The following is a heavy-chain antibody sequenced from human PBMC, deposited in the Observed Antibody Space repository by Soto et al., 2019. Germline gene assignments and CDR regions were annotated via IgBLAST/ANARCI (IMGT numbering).Heavy chain of an antibody. D-gene: IGHD3-3*01. J-gene: IGHJ6*02. Sequence: ASVKVSCKASGYTFTSYGISWVRQAPGQGLEWMGWISAYNGNTNYAQKLQGRVTMTTDASTSTAYMELRSLRSEDTAVYYCARDRPFDDFWSGYEGYYYYYGVAVWGQGTTVTVSS. CDR2: ISAYNGNT. CDR3: ARDRPFDDFWSGYEGYYYYYGVAV. V-gene: IGHV1-18*01. CDR1: GYTFTSYG.